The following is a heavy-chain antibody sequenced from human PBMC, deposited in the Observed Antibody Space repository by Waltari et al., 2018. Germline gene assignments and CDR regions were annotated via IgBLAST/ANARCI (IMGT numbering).Heavy chain of an antibody. D-gene: IGHD3-22*01. V-gene: IGHV4-34*01. Sequence: QVQLQQWGAGLLKPSETLSLTCAVYGGSFSGYYWSWIRQPPGKGLEWIGEINHSGSTNYNPSLKSRVTISVDTSKNQFSLKLSSVTAADTAVYYCARVVRDRWLSQHERRGYWGQGTLVTVSS. CDR3: ARVVRDRWLSQHERRGY. J-gene: IGHJ4*02. CDR2: INHSGST. CDR1: GGSFSGYY.